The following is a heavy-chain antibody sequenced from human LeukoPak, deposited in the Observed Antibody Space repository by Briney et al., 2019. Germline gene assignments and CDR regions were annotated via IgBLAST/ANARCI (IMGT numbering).Heavy chain of an antibody. CDR2: INHSGYT. CDR3: TRMTTGHDY. CDR1: GVSFNDRY. J-gene: IGHJ4*02. Sequence: SETLSLTCAVSGVSFNDRYWSWVRQTPGKGLEWIGEINHSGYTNDSPSLKSRVTLSIDTSRNQFSLNLRSVTVADTGIYYCTRMTTGHDYWGQGTLVTVSS. D-gene: IGHD4-17*01. V-gene: IGHV4-34*01.